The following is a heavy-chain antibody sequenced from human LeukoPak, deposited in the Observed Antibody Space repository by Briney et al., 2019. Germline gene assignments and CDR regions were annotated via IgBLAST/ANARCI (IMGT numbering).Heavy chain of an antibody. Sequence: GGSLRLSCAVSGFTFGDYAMSWVRQAPGKGLEWVSTTSGSGDITRSADSVQGRFSVSRDNSKNTVFLQMNSLRVEDTAIYYCAKLDYGFDYWGQGTLVTVSS. V-gene: IGHV3-23*01. J-gene: IGHJ4*02. CDR2: TSGSGDIT. CDR1: GFTFGDYA. D-gene: IGHD4/OR15-4a*01. CDR3: AKLDYGFDY.